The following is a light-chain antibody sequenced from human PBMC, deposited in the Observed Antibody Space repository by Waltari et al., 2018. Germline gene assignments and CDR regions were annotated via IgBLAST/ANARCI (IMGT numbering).Light chain of an antibody. CDR3: SSYAGSNNLI. V-gene: IGLV2-8*01. CDR1: SSDVGGYNY. Sequence: QSALTQPPSASGSPGQSVTISCPGTSSDVGGYNYVSWYQQHPGKAPKLMIYEVSKRPSGVPDRCCGSKSGNTASLTVSGLQAEDEADYYCSSYAGSNNLIFGGGTKLTVL. CDR2: EVS. J-gene: IGLJ2*01.